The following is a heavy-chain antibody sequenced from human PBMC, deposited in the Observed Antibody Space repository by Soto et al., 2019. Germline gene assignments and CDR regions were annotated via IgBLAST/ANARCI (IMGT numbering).Heavy chain of an antibody. CDR3: ARETPNRAGYIWGSYQDY. J-gene: IGHJ4*02. V-gene: IGHV3-33*01. CDR2: IWYDGSNK. D-gene: IGHD3-16*01. CDR1: GFTFSSYG. Sequence: GGSLRLSCAASGFTFSSYGMHWVRQAPGKGLEWVAVIWYDGSNKYYADSVKGRFTISRDNSKNTLYLQMNSLRAEDTAVYYCARETPNRAGYIWGSYQDYWGQGTLVTVSS.